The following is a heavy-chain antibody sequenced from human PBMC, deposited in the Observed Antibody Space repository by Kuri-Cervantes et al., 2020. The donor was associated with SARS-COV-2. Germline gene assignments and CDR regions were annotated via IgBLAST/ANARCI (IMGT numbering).Heavy chain of an antibody. Sequence: GGSLRLSCAASGFTFSSYGMHWVRQAPGKGLEWVAVIWYDGSNKYYAGSVKGRFTISRDNSKNTLYLQMNSLRAEDTAVYYCARDADTIFGVDEFFDYRGQGTLVTVSS. J-gene: IGHJ4*02. CDR2: IWYDGSNK. D-gene: IGHD3-3*01. CDR3: ARDADTIFGVDEFFDY. CDR1: GFTFSSYG. V-gene: IGHV3-33*01.